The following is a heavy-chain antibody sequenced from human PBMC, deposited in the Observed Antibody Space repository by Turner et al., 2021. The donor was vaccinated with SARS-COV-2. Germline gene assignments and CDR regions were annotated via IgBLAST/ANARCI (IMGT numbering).Heavy chain of an antibody. CDR1: GFPFSSYA. CDR2: ISSNGGST. CDR3: VKGSY. J-gene: IGHJ4*02. V-gene: IGHV3-64D*06. Sequence: EVQLVESGGVLVQPGGSLRLCCSASGFPFSSYAMHGVRQTPGKRLEYVSAISSNGGSTYYADSVKGRFTISRDNSKNTLYLQMSRLRAEDTAVYYCVKGSYWGQGTLVTVSS.